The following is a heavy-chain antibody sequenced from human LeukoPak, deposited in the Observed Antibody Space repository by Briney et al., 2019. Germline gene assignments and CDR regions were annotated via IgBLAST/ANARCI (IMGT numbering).Heavy chain of an antibody. D-gene: IGHD3-10*01. V-gene: IGHV4-39*01. CDR1: GGSISSSSYY. CDR3: ARRVGRWFGERAYYYNYMDV. CDR2: IYYSGST. Sequence: SETLSLTCTVSGGSISSSSYYWGWIRQPPGKGLEWIGSIYYSGSTYYNPSLKSRVTISVDTSKNQFSLKLSSVTAADTAVYYCARRVGRWFGERAYYYNYMDVWGKGTTVTISS. J-gene: IGHJ6*03.